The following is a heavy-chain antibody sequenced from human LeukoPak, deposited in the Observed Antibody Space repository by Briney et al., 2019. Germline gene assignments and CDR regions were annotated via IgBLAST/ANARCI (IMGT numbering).Heavy chain of an antibody. V-gene: IGHV3-23*01. D-gene: IGHD3-10*01. J-gene: IGHJ4*02. Sequence: GRSLRLSCAASGFTFSNYAMRWVRQAPGKGLEWVSSISGSGVSTYYADSVKGRFTISRDNSKNTLNLQMDSLRVEDTAVYYCAKFHFYGSGSYTKSDFWGQGTLVTVSS. CDR2: ISGSGVST. CDR1: GFTFSNYA. CDR3: AKFHFYGSGSYTKSDF.